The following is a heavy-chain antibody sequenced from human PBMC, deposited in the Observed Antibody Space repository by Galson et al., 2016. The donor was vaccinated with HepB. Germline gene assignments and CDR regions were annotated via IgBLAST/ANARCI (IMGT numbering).Heavy chain of an antibody. Sequence: SLRLSCAASGFTFRNYAMHWVRQVPGKGLEWVSSISWNSANRDYADSVKGRFTISRDNAKNSLYLDMNSLRGNDTPLYYCAKDRYSSTWHWFDPWGQGTLVTVSS. D-gene: IGHD6-13*01. V-gene: IGHV3-9*01. CDR1: GFTFRNYA. CDR2: ISWNSANR. CDR3: AKDRYSSTWHWFDP. J-gene: IGHJ5*02.